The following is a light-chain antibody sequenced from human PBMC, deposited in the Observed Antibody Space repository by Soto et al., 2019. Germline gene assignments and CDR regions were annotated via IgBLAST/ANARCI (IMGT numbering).Light chain of an antibody. J-gene: IGKJ5*01. V-gene: IGKV3-15*01. CDR2: YAS. CDR3: QQYNDWPPIT. CDR1: QSVSNN. Sequence: EIMMTLSPATLSVSPGERATLSCRASQSVSNNLAWYQPKPGQAPRLHIYYASTRATGIPARFSGSGSGTEFTLTISGLQSEDFALYYCQQYNDWPPITFGQGTRLEIK.